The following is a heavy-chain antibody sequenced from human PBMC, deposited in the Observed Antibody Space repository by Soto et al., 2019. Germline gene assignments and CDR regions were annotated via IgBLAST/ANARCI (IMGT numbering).Heavy chain of an antibody. CDR1: GFAVSNTY. CDR2: IYSDGTT. CDR3: ARDCSGGSCYPALGA. Sequence: EVHLVESGGGLIQPGGSLTLSCAASGFAVSNTYMSWVRQAPGRGLEWVSFIYSDGTTCYADSVKGRFTISRDTSKNTLSLQMNSLRAEDPAVYYCARDCSGGSCYPALGAWGQGTLVTVSS. V-gene: IGHV3-53*01. D-gene: IGHD2-15*01. J-gene: IGHJ5*02.